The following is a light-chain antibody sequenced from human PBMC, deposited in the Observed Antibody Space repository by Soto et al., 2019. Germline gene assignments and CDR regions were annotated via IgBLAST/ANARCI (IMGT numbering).Light chain of an antibody. CDR1: SSNIGSNY. V-gene: IGLV1-51*01. CDR3: GTWDSSLTAVV. CDR2: DNN. J-gene: IGLJ3*02. Sequence: QSVLTQPPSVSAAPGHQVTISCSGSSSNIGSNYVSWYQQLPGTAPKLLIYDNNKRPSGIPDRFSGSKSGTSATLGITGLQTGDEADYYCGTWDSSLTAVVFGGGTKLTVL.